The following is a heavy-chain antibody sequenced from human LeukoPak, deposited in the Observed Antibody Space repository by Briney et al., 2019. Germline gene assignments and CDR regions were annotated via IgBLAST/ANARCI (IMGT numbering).Heavy chain of an antibody. CDR3: ARVYGYYYYGMDV. D-gene: IGHD4-17*01. CDR2: INHSGST. Sequence: SETLSLACAVYGGSFSGYYWSWIRQPPGKGLEWIGEINHSGSTNYNPSLKSRVTISVDTSKNQFSLKLSSVTAADTAVYYCARVYGYYYYGMDVWGQGTTVTVSS. CDR1: GGSFSGYY. J-gene: IGHJ6*02. V-gene: IGHV4-34*01.